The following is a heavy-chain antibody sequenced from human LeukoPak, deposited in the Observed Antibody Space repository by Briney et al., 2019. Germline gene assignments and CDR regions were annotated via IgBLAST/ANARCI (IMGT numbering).Heavy chain of an antibody. Sequence: SETLSLTCTVSGGSISSYYWSWIRQPPGKGLEWIGYIYYSGSTNYNPSLKSRVTMSVDTSKNQFSLRLSSVTAADTAVYYCAREEEQMARGLDPWGQGALVTVSS. V-gene: IGHV4-59*12. CDR3: AREEEQMARGLDP. CDR2: IYYSGST. J-gene: IGHJ5*02. D-gene: IGHD5-24*01. CDR1: GGSISSYY.